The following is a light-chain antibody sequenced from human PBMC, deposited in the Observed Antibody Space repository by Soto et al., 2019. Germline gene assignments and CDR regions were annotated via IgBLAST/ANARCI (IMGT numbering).Light chain of an antibody. Sequence: DIQMTQSPSTLSGSVGDRVTITFRASQTISSWLAWYQQKPGKAPKLLIYKASTLKSGVPSRFSDSGSGTDFTLTISSLQPEDFATYYCQQLNSYPPWTFGQGTKVDIK. CDR2: KAS. CDR3: QQLNSYPPWT. V-gene: IGKV1-5*03. J-gene: IGKJ1*01. CDR1: QTISSW.